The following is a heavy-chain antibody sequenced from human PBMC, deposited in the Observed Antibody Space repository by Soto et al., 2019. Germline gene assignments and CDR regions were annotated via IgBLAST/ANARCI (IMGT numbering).Heavy chain of an antibody. V-gene: IGHV4-4*07. CDR3: ARDHSLDYYGSGSYYNPYNWFDP. Sequence: SETLSLTCTVSGGSLSSYYWSWLRQPAGKGLEWIGPIYTRGSTNYNPSLKSRVTMSGDTSKNQFSLKLSSVTAADTAVYYCARDHSLDYYGSGSYYNPYNWFDPWGQGTLVTVSS. D-gene: IGHD3-10*01. CDR1: GGSLSSYY. J-gene: IGHJ5*02. CDR2: IYTRGST.